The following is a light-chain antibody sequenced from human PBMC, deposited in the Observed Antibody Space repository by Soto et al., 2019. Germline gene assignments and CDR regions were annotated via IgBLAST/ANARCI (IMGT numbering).Light chain of an antibody. V-gene: IGLV2-14*01. CDR3: SSYSSSSTYV. Sequence: QSALTQPASVSGSPGQSITISCTGTSGDIGGYNYVSWSQQHPGKAPKLLIFEVSNRPSGVSSRFSGSKSGNTASLTISGLQAEDEADYYCSSYSSSSTYVFRTGTKSPS. CDR1: SGDIGGYNY. J-gene: IGLJ1*01. CDR2: EVS.